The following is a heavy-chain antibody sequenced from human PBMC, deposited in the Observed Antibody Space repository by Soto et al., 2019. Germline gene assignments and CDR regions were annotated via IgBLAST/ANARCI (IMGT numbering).Heavy chain of an antibody. CDR1: GGAISTYY. D-gene: IGHD3-3*01. Sequence: QVHLQESGPGLVKPSETLSLTCTVSGGAISTYYWTWIRQPAGKVLDWIGRIYSSGSTKYNPSLQSRVTMSLDTSNNQFSLRLTTVTAADTAVYYCARGQRFSDWFDPWGQGTLVTVSS. J-gene: IGHJ5*02. CDR2: IYSSGST. CDR3: ARGQRFSDWFDP. V-gene: IGHV4-4*07.